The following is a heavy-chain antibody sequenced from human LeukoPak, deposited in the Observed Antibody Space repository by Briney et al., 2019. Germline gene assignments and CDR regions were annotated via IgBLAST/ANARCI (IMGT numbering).Heavy chain of an antibody. V-gene: IGHV3-11*05. CDR3: ARDKNFYYDSSGYYPTRFDY. CDR2: ISSSSSYT. J-gene: IGHJ4*02. D-gene: IGHD3-22*01. CDR1: GFTFSDYY. Sequence: GGSLRLSCAASGFTFSDYYMSWIRQAPGKGLEWVSYISSSSSYTNYADSVKGRFTISRDNAKNSLYLQMNSLRAEDTAVYYCARDKNFYYDSSGYYPTRFDYWGQGTLVTVSS.